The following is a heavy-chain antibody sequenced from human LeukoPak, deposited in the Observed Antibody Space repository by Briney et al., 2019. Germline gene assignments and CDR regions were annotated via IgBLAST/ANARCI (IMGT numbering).Heavy chain of an antibody. V-gene: IGHV4-34*01. CDR3: ARGQGATVPKVGKNWFDP. CDR2: VNESGGT. D-gene: IGHD1-26*01. CDR1: GFTFSSYG. J-gene: IGHJ5*02. Sequence: GSLRLSCAASGFTFSSYGMHWVRQPPGKGPEWIGEVNESGGTNINPSLRSRVILSVDTSMNQFSLKLISVTAADTGVYYCARGQGATVPKVGKNWFDPWGHGTRVIVSP.